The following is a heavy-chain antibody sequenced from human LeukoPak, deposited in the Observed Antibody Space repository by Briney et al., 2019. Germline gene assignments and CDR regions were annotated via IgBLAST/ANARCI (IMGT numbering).Heavy chain of an antibody. D-gene: IGHD4-17*01. CDR3: ARAFPFDDYGDPDAFDI. Sequence: NPSQTLSLTCTVSGVSMSSGAFYWSWIRQHPGKGLEWIRNIYYSGSTYYNPSLKSRVTISVDRSKNQFSLKLTSVTAADTAVYYCARAFPFDDYGDPDAFDIWGQGTMVTVSS. J-gene: IGHJ3*02. CDR2: IYYSGST. V-gene: IGHV4-30-4*08. CDR1: GVSMSSGAFY.